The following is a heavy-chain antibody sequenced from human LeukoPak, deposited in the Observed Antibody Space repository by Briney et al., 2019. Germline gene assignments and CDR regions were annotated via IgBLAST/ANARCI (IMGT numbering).Heavy chain of an antibody. V-gene: IGHV3-21*01. CDR2: ISSSSSYI. CDR3: AGIHYYDSSGYSGGVDY. CDR1: GFTFSSYS. D-gene: IGHD3-22*01. J-gene: IGHJ4*02. Sequence: PGGSLRLSCAASGFTFSSYSMNWVRQAPGKGLEWVSSISSSSSYIYYADSVKGRFTISRDNAKNSLYLQMNSLRAEDTAVYYCAGIHYYDSSGYSGGVDYWGQGTLVTVSS.